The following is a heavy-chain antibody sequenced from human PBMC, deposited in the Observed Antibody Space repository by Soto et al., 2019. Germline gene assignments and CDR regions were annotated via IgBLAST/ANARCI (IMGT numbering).Heavy chain of an antibody. J-gene: IGHJ6*02. Sequence: PXESLKISCQGSGYSFTTYWISWVRQMPGKGLEWMGKIDPGDSSTNYSPSFRGHITISVDRSINTAHLQFSSLKAADTAVYYCARLEKWYYNYYGLDVWGQGTMVTV. CDR1: GYSFTTYW. D-gene: IGHD1-26*01. CDR2: IDPGDSST. V-gene: IGHV5-10-1*01. CDR3: ARLEKWYYNYYGLDV.